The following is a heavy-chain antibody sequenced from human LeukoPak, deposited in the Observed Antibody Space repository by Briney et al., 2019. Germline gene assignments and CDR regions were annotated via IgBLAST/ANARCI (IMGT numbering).Heavy chain of an antibody. Sequence: GGSLRLSCAASGFTFNSYWMSWVRQAPGKGWSGWQLSHTKEQFTDSAKGRFTISRDNSANIISLQVNNLTTEDTATYYCAREKFDSWGQGALVTVSP. CDR2: SHTKEQF. CDR3: AREKFDS. J-gene: IGHJ5*01. V-gene: IGHV3-30*03. CDR1: GFTFNSYW.